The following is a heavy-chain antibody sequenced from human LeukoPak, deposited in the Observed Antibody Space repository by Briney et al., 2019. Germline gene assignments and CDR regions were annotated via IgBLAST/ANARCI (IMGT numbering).Heavy chain of an antibody. CDR2: IYHSGST. CDR3: ARAGDGVRGVHDAFDI. V-gene: IGHV4-30-2*01. Sequence: SETLSLTCTVSGGSISSGGYYWSWIRQPPGKGLEWIGYIYHSGSTYYNPSLKSRVTISVDRSKNQFSLKLSSVTAADTAVYYCARAGDGVRGVHDAFDIWGQGTMVTVSS. CDR1: GGSISSGGYY. J-gene: IGHJ3*02. D-gene: IGHD3-10*01.